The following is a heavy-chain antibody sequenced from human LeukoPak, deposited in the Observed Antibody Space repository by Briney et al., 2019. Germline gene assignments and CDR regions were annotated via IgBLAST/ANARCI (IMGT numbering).Heavy chain of an antibody. V-gene: IGHV4-39*07. CDR1: GGSIGSSSYY. J-gene: IGHJ5*02. CDR2: IYYSGST. D-gene: IGHD3-9*01. Sequence: SETLSLTCTVSGGSIGSSSYYWGWIRQPPGKGLEWIGSIYYSGSTYYNPSLKSRVTISVDTSKNQFSLKLSSVTAADTAVYYCARGAILTGSVGPRRNWFDPWGQGTLVTVSS. CDR3: ARGAILTGSVGPRRNWFDP.